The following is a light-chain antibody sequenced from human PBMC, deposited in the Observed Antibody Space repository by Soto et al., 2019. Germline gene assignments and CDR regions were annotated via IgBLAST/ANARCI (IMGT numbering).Light chain of an antibody. CDR3: SSYVGSGTYVV. CDR1: SSDVGTYHL. Sequence: QSALTQPASVSGSPGQSITISCTGTSSDVGTYHLVSWYQQHPGNAPKLMIYDVNKRPSGVSNRFSGSKSGSTSSLTISGLQAEDEGDYYCSSYVGSGTYVVFGGGTQLTVL. J-gene: IGLJ2*01. V-gene: IGLV2-23*02. CDR2: DVN.